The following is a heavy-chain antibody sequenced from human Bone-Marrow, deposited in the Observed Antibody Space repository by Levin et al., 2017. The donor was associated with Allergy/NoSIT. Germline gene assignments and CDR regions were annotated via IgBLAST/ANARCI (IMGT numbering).Heavy chain of an antibody. Sequence: SGPTLVKPTQTLTLTCTFSGFSLDPTGMCVTWIRQPPGKALEWLALIDWDDDKFYSAYLKTRLAISKDTSKNQVVLTMTNMDPVDTATYFCAHIEGYDSPFYYIDVWGKGTTVIVSS. D-gene: IGHD5-12*01. CDR1: GFSLDPTGMC. CDR2: IDWDDDK. J-gene: IGHJ6*03. CDR3: AHIEGYDSPFYYIDV. V-gene: IGHV2-70*13.